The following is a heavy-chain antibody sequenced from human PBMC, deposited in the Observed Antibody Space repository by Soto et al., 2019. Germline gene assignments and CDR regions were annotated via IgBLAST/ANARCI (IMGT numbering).Heavy chain of an antibody. CDR2: ISSSSAFI. V-gene: IGHV3-21*01. CDR1: GFTFSTYS. D-gene: IGHD2-8*01. Sequence: EVQLVESGGGLVKPGGSLRLSCAASGFTFSTYSMNWVRQAPGKGLEWVATISSSSAFIYYADSLKGRFTISRDNARSSLYLQMSSLSAEATAVYYCVRGVMHGAFDSWGQGTLVTVSS. CDR3: VRGVMHGAFDS. J-gene: IGHJ4*02.